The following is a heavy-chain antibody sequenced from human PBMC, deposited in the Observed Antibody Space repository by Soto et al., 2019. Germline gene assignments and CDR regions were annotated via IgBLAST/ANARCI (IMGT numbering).Heavy chain of an antibody. CDR2: IYYTGST. CDR3: TNRPFFYSVSDY. Sequence: ETLSLTCTISGGAISTYYWTWIRQPPGKGLEWIGYIYYTGSTSYNPSLRSRVTISVDTSKNEFSLELRSVTAADTAVYYCTNRPFFYSVSDYWGQGVLVTVSS. D-gene: IGHD3-3*02. V-gene: IGHV4-59*12. J-gene: IGHJ4*02. CDR1: GGAISTYY.